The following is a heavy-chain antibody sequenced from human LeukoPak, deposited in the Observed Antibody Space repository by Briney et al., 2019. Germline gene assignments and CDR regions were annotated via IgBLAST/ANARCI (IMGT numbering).Heavy chain of an antibody. CDR1: GGSFSGYY. J-gene: IGHJ5*02. V-gene: IGHV4-34*01. CDR2: IDHSGST. Sequence: SETLSLTCAVYGGSFSGYYWSWIRQPPGKGLEWIGEIDHSGSTNYNPSLKSRVTISVDTSKNQFSLKLSSVTAADTAVYYCARHRSRYSSSSPWFDPWGQGTLVTVSS. CDR3: ARHRSRYSSSSPWFDP. D-gene: IGHD6-6*01.